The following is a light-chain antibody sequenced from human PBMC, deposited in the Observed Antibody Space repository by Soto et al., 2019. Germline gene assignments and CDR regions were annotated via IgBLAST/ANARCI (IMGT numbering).Light chain of an antibody. J-gene: IGKJ3*01. Sequence: IVLPQSPATLSLSPGERATLSCRASQSVSSYLAWYQQKPGQAPRLLIYGASTRATGIPDRFSGSGSGTEFTLTISSLQSGDFAVYYCQQYNRWPFTFGPGTKVDIK. CDR1: QSVSSY. CDR2: GAS. CDR3: QQYNRWPFT. V-gene: IGKV3-15*01.